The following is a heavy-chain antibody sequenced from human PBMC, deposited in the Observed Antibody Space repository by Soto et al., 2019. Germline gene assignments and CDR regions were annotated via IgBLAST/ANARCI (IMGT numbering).Heavy chain of an antibody. Sequence: EVQLLESGGGLVQPGGSLRLSCAASGFTFSSYAISWVRQAPGKGLEWVSAISGSGGSTYYADSVKGRFTISRDNSKNTLYLQMNSLRAEDTAVYYCAKAIWGSSFSYYGMDVWGQGTTVTVSS. V-gene: IGHV3-23*01. CDR3: AKAIWGSSFSYYGMDV. D-gene: IGHD6-6*01. CDR2: ISGSGGST. CDR1: GFTFSSYA. J-gene: IGHJ6*02.